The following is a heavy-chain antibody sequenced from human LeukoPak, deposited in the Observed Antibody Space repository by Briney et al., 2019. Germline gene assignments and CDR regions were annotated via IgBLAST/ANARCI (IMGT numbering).Heavy chain of an antibody. CDR2: IYYSGST. CDR3: ERAVGPVGGYDSP. J-gene: IGHJ5*02. CDR1: GGSFSSYY. Sequence: PSETLSLTCTVSGGSFSSYYWSWIRQPPGKGLEWIGYIYYSGSTNYNPSLKSRVTISLDTSKNQFSLKLSSVTAADTAVYYCERAVGPVGGYDSPWGQGTLVTVSS. V-gene: IGHV4-59*01. D-gene: IGHD5-12*01.